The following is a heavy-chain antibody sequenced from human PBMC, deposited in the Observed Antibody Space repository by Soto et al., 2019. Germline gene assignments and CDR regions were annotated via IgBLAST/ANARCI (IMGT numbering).Heavy chain of an antibody. Sequence: KPSETLSLTCTMSGDSYSISTYSWSWIRQPPGKALQWIGFTYQSGVTSYNPSLASRVSISLDRSNNQCSLKLKSVTAADTAVYFCAGMPYTSGLRFDPWGPGTLVTVSS. D-gene: IGHD6-19*01. CDR1: GDSYSISTYS. V-gene: IGHV4-30-2*01. CDR2: TYQSGVT. CDR3: AGMPYTSGLRFDP. J-gene: IGHJ5*02.